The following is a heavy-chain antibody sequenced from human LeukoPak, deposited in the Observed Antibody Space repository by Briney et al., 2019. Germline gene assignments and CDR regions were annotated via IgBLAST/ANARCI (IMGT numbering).Heavy chain of an antibody. Sequence: GASVKVSCKASGFTFTSSAVQWVRQARGQRLEWMGWIVVGSGNTNYAQKFQERVTITRDMSTSTAYMELSSLTSEDTAVYYCSLLGFGELLYPLPYWGQGTLVTVSS. CDR2: IVVGSGNT. CDR3: SLLGFGELLYPLPY. D-gene: IGHD3-10*01. V-gene: IGHV1-58*01. CDR1: GFTFTSSA. J-gene: IGHJ4*02.